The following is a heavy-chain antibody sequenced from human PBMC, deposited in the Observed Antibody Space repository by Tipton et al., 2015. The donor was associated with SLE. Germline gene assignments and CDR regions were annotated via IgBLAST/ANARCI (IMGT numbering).Heavy chain of an antibody. Sequence: SLRLSCAASGFTFDDFVMNWVRQVPGKGLEWVSGINWDGGSTGYADSVKGRLTISRDNAKNSLYLEINSLTAEDTALYYCAKDISPTVVVAYYAFDIWGQGTMVTVSS. J-gene: IGHJ3*02. CDR1: GFTFDDFV. CDR3: AKDISPTVVVAYYAFDI. CDR2: INWDGGST. D-gene: IGHD2-15*01. V-gene: IGHV3-20*04.